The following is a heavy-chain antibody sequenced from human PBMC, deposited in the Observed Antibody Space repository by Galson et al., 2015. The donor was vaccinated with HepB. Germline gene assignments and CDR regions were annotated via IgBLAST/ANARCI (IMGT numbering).Heavy chain of an antibody. V-gene: IGHV3-11*06. D-gene: IGHD3-9*01. J-gene: IGHJ3*02. CDR2: ISSSSSYT. Sequence: SLRLSCAASGFTFSDYYMSWIRQAPGKGLEWVSYISSSSSYTNYADSVKGRFTISRDNAKNSLYLQMNSLRAEDTAVYYCARDRVATTRYFDWSGAFDIWGQGTMVTVSS. CDR3: ARDRVATTRYFDWSGAFDI. CDR1: GFTFSDYY.